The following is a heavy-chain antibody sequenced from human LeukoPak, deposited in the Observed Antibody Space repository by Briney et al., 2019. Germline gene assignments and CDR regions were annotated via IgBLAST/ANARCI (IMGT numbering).Heavy chain of an antibody. V-gene: IGHV5-51*01. CDR2: IYPGDSDA. D-gene: IGHD6-6*01. J-gene: IGHJ6*02. Sequence: PGESLKISCKGSGYSFTNYWIGWVRQMPGKGLEWMGIIYPGDSDARYSPSFQGQVTISADKSISTAYLQWSSLKASDTAMYYCAKYMGSPSYYYYGMDVWGQGTTVTVSS. CDR1: GYSFTNYW. CDR3: AKYMGSPSYYYYGMDV.